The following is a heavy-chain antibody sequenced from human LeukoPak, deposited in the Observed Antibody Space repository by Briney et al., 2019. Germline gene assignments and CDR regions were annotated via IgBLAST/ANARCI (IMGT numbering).Heavy chain of an antibody. CDR3: ARMLRITMVRGASPFDY. J-gene: IGHJ4*02. V-gene: IGHV3-21*01. D-gene: IGHD3-10*01. CDR1: GFTFSSYS. CDR2: ISSSSSYI. Sequence: GGSLRLSCAASGFTFSSYSMNWVRQAPGKGLEWVSSISSSSSYIYYADSVKGRFTISRDNAKNSLYLQMNSLRAEDTAVYYCARMLRITMVRGASPFDYWGQGTLVTVSS.